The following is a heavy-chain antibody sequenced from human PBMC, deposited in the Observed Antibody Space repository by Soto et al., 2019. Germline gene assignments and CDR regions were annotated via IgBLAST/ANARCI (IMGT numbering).Heavy chain of an antibody. CDR3: ARDPSSSWGRESYWYFDL. J-gene: IGHJ2*01. Sequence: QVQLVQSGAEVKKPGSSVKVSCKASGGTFSSYTISWVRQAPGQGLEWMGRIIPILGIANYAQKFQGRVTITADKSTSTAYMELSSLRSEDTAVYYCARDPSSSWGRESYWYFDLWGRGTLVTVSS. CDR1: GGTFSSYT. V-gene: IGHV1-69*08. D-gene: IGHD6-13*01. CDR2: IIPILGIA.